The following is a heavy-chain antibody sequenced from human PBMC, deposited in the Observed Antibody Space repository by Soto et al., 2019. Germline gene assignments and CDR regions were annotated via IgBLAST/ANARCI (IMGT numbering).Heavy chain of an antibody. V-gene: IGHV1-69*13. J-gene: IGHJ6*02. CDR3: AAVTNCSSTSCYSKYGMDV. D-gene: IGHD2-2*02. CDR2: IIPIFGTA. CDR1: GGTFSCYA. Sequence: ASVKVSCKASGGTFSCYAISWVRQAPGQGLEWMGGIIPIFGTANYAQKFQGRVTITADESTSTAYMELSSLRSEDTAVYYCAAVTNCSSTSCYSKYGMDVWGQGTTVTVSS.